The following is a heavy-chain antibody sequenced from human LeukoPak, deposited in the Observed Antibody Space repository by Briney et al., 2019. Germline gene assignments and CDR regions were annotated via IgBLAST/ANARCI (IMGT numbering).Heavy chain of an antibody. V-gene: IGHV1-69*01. CDR2: IIPIFGTA. J-gene: IGHJ4*02. CDR1: GGTFSSYA. CDR3: ARSPGYSSSWLPFDY. Sequence: SVNVSCKASGGTFSSYAISWVRQAPGQGLEWMGGIIPIFGTANYAQKFQGRVTITADESTSTAYMEPSSLRSEDTAVYYCARSPGYSSSWLPFDYWGQGTLVTVSS. D-gene: IGHD6-13*01.